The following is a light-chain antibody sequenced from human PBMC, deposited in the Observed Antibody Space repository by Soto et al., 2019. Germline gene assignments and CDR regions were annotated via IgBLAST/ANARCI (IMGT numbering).Light chain of an antibody. CDR1: TGAVTSGYY. Sequence: QTVVTQEPSLTVSPGGTVTLTCASSTGAVTSGYYPNWVQQKPGQAPTALIYSTSNKHSWTPARFSGFLLGGKAALTLSGVQPEDEAEYYCLLYYGGAGVFGGGTKVTVL. CDR3: LLYYGGAGV. J-gene: IGLJ3*02. V-gene: IGLV7-43*01. CDR2: STS.